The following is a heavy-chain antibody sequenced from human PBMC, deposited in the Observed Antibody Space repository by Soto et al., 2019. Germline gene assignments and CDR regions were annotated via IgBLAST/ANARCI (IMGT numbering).Heavy chain of an antibody. Sequence: GGSLRLSCAASGFTLTTYAMTWVRQPPGKGLEWVSSMNGAGTSTSYADSVKGRFTTSRDNSKNTLYLEMNSLRAEDTAVYYCARGGAEHYHYGMDVWGQGTTVTVSS. V-gene: IGHV3-23*01. D-gene: IGHD3-10*01. CDR2: MNGAGTST. CDR3: ARGGAEHYHYGMDV. J-gene: IGHJ6*02. CDR1: GFTLTTYA.